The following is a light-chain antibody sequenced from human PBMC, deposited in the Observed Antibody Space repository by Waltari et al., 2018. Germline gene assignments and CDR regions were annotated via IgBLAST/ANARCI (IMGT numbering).Light chain of an antibody. J-gene: IGKJ2*01. CDR2: DAS. V-gene: IGKV3-11*01. CDR3: QQRNIWPPMYT. Sequence: EIVLTQSPATLSLSPGERATLSCRASQSVSSYLAWSQQRPGQAPRLLIHDASKRATGIPARFSGSGSGTDFSLTISSLEPEDFAVYYCQQRNIWPPMYTFGQGTKLE. CDR1: QSVSSY.